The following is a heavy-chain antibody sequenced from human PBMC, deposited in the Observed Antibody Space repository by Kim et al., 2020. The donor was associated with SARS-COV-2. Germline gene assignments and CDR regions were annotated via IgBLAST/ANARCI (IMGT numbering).Heavy chain of an antibody. J-gene: IGHJ6*02. D-gene: IGHD2-15*01. CDR3: ARMVGYCSGSSCDSGWYYYYGMDV. Sequence: ASVKVSCKASGYTFTSYGISWVRQAPGQGLEWMGWISAYNGNTNYAQKLQGRVTMTTDTSTSTAYMELRSLRSDDTAVYYCARMVGYCSGSSCDSGWYYYYGMDVWGQGTTVTVS. CDR1: GYTFTSYG. CDR2: ISAYNGNT. V-gene: IGHV1-18*01.